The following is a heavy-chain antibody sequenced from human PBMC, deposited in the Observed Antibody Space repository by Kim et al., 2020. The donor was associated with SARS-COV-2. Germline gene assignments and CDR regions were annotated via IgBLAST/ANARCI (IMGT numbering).Heavy chain of an antibody. CDR3: ARVMVRGVRIDY. Sequence: NYNPSLKSRVTISVDTSKNQFSLKLSSVTAADTAVYYCARVMVRGVRIDYWGQGTLVTVSS. V-gene: IGHV4-34*01. J-gene: IGHJ4*02. D-gene: IGHD3-10*01.